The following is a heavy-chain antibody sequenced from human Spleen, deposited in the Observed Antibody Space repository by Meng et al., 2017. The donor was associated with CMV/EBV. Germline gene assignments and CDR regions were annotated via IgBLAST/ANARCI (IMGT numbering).Heavy chain of an antibody. CDR3: ARGNSGDWYFDL. J-gene: IGHJ2*01. CDR2: VNPDSGGT. D-gene: IGHD1-1*01. Sequence: KASGYPFNTGYSLHWVRQAPGQGLEWMGWVNPDSGGTEYALKFQGRVTMTRDTSISTAYMGLSGLKSDDTAVYYCARGNSGDWYFDLWGRGTLVTVSS. V-gene: IGHV1-2*02. CDR1: GYPFNTGYS.